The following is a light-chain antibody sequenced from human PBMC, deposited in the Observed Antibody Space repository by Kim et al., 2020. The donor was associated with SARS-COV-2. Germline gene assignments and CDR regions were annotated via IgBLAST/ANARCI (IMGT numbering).Light chain of an antibody. CDR3: ATWDDSLDVWM. CDR2: TDD. J-gene: IGLJ3*02. Sequence: GERVTISCSGSSSNIGSNTVNWNQQFPGTAPQLLNDTDDRRPSGVSDRVACSKSGTSASLAISALRSEDEADYYCATWDDSLDVWMFGGGTQLTVL. V-gene: IGLV1-44*01. CDR1: SSNIGSNT.